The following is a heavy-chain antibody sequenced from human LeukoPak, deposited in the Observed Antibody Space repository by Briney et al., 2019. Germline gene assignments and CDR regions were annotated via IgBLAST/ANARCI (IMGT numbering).Heavy chain of an antibody. D-gene: IGHD3-22*01. CDR2: INHSGST. V-gene: IGHV4-34*01. CDR1: GGSFSGYY. Sequence: PSETLSLTCAVYGGSFSGYYWTWIRQPPGKGLEWIGEINHSGSTNYDPSLRSRVTISVDTSNNQFSLKLSSVTAADTAVYYCATSGYDSSGYYSSGYFDYWGQGTLVTVPS. J-gene: IGHJ4*02. CDR3: ATSGYDSSGYYSSGYFDY.